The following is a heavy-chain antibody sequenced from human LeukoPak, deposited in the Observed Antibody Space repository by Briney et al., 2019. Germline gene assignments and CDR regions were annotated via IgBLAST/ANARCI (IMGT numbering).Heavy chain of an antibody. CDR3: ARGYCSGGSCYDY. J-gene: IGHJ4*02. CDR2: ISYDGSNE. Sequence: PGGSLRLSCAASGFTFSSYAMHWVRQAPGKGLEWVALISYDGSNEYYADSVKGRFTISRDNSKNTLYLQMNSLRAEDTAVYYCARGYCSGGSCYDYWGQGTLVTVSS. D-gene: IGHD2-15*01. CDR1: GFTFSSYA. V-gene: IGHV3-30-3*01.